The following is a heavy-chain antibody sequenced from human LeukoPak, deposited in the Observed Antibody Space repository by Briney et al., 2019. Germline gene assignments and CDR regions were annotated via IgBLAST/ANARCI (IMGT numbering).Heavy chain of an antibody. Sequence: GRSLRLSCAASGFTLDDYAMHWVRQAPGKGLEWVSGISWNSGSIGYADSVKGRFTISRDNAKNSLYLQMNSLRAENTALYYCAKATVAVARDAFDIWGQGTMVTVSS. CDR2: ISWNSGSI. J-gene: IGHJ3*02. CDR1: GFTLDDYA. D-gene: IGHD6-19*01. V-gene: IGHV3-9*01. CDR3: AKATVAVARDAFDI.